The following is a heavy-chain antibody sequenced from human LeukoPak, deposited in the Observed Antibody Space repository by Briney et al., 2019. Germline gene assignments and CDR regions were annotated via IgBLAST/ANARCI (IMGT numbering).Heavy chain of an antibody. CDR3: ARPGYSYGYSY. J-gene: IGHJ4*02. V-gene: IGHV4-4*02. CDR1: GGSISGSNW. Sequence: SETLSLTCAVSGGSISGSNWWSWVRQPPGKGLEWIGEIYHSGSTNYNPSLKSRVTISVDTSKNQFSLKLSSVTAADTAVYYCARPGYSYGYSYWGQGTLVTVSS. CDR2: IYHSGST. D-gene: IGHD5-18*01.